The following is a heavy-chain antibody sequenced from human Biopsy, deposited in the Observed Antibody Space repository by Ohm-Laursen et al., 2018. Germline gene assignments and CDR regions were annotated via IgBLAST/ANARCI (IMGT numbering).Heavy chain of an antibody. CDR3: ATKLTGYFHH. D-gene: IGHD3-9*01. CDR2: NIPILGTG. Sequence: SVKVSCKAPGGTFSNYGVNWVRQAPGQGLEWLGGNIPILGTGNYAQKFQDRVTVAADTSTSTATMELRSLRSDDTVVYYCATKLTGYFHHWGQGTLVIISS. V-gene: IGHV1-69*06. J-gene: IGHJ1*01. CDR1: GGTFSNYG.